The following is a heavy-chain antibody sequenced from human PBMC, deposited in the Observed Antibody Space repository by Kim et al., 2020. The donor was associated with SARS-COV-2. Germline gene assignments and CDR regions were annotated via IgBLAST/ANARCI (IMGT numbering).Heavy chain of an antibody. V-gene: IGHV3-23*01. Sequence: DSGKGRFTISGDNSKNTLYLQMNSLRAEDTAVYYCAKEFNGSGSNRPLCYWGQGTLVTVSS. D-gene: IGHD3-10*01. CDR3: AKEFNGSGSNRPLCY. J-gene: IGHJ4*02.